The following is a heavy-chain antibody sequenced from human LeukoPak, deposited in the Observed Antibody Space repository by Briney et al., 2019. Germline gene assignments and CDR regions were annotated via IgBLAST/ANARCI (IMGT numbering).Heavy chain of an antibody. CDR3: ARAGYYGSGSYFGYY. J-gene: IGHJ4*02. CDR1: GGTFSSYA. D-gene: IGHD3-10*01. V-gene: IGHV1-69*13. Sequence: ASVKVSCKASGGTFSSYAISWVRQAPGQGLEWMGGIIPIFGTANYAQKFQGRVTITADESTSTAYMELSSLRSEDTAVYYCARAGYYGSGSYFGYYWGQGTLVTVSS. CDR2: IIPIFGTA.